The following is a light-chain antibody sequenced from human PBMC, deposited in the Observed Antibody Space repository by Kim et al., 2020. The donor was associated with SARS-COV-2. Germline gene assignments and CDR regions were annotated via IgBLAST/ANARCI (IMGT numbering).Light chain of an antibody. CDR3: QQYGSSPYT. CDR2: GAS. V-gene: IGKV3-20*01. CDR1: QSVGSTY. J-gene: IGKJ2*01. Sequence: SPGERATLSCRASQSVGSTYLAWYQHKPGHAPMLLIYGASSRATGIPDRFSGSGSGTDFTLTISRLEPEDFAVYQCQQYGSSPYTFGQGTKLEI.